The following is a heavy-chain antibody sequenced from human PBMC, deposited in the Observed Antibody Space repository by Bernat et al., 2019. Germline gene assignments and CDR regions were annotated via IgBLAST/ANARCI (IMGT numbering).Heavy chain of an antibody. V-gene: IGHV3-21*01. CDR1: GFTFSSYS. CDR2: ISSSSSYI. J-gene: IGHJ6*02. D-gene: IGHD3-22*01. CDR3: ARDVATLYYYDSSGYYYYYGMDV. Sequence: EVQLVESGGGLVKPGGSLRLSCAASGFTFSSYSMNWVRQAPGKGLEWVSSISSSSSYIYYADSVKGRFTISRDNAKNSLYLQMNSLRAEDTAVYYCARDVATLYYYDSSGYYYYYGMDVWGQGTTVTVSS.